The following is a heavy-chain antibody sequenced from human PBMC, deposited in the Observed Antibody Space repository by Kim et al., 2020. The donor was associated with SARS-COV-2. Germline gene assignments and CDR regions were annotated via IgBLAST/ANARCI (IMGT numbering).Heavy chain of an antibody. CDR3: AKGPYRFGELLSGWYYGMDV. CDR1: GFTFDDYA. CDR2: ISGDGGST. J-gene: IGHJ6*02. Sequence: GGSLRLSCAASGFTFDDYAMHWVRQAPGKGLEWVSLISGDGGSTYYADSVKGRFTISRDNSKNSLYLQMNSLRTEDTALYYCAKGPYRFGELLSGWYYGMDVWGQGTTVTVSS. D-gene: IGHD3-10*01. V-gene: IGHV3-43*02.